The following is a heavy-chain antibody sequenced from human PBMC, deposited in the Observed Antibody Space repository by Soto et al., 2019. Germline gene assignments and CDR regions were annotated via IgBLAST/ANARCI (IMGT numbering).Heavy chain of an antibody. D-gene: IGHD6-6*01. J-gene: IGHJ6*02. Sequence: QVQLQESGPGLVKPSGTLSLTCAVSGGSISSSNWWSWVRQPPGKGLEWIGEIYHSGSTNYNPSLKSRVTISVDKSKNQFSLKLSSVTAADTAVYYCARYDRPSIAARPGSYYYGMDVWGQGTTVTVSS. CDR1: GGSISSSNW. CDR3: ARYDRPSIAARPGSYYYGMDV. CDR2: IYHSGST. V-gene: IGHV4-4*02.